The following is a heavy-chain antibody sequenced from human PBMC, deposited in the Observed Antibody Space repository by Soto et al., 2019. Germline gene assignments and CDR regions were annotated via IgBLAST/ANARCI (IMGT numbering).Heavy chain of an antibody. Sequence: SETLSLTCTVSGGSISSGGYYWSWIRQHPGKGLEWIGYIYYSGSTYYNPSLKSRVTISVDTSKNQFSLKLSSVTAADTAVFYCAATYYDTYYYYYGMDVWGQGTTVTVSS. J-gene: IGHJ6*02. D-gene: IGHD3-9*01. CDR2: IYYSGST. CDR1: GGSISSGGYY. V-gene: IGHV4-31*03. CDR3: AATYYDTYYYYYGMDV.